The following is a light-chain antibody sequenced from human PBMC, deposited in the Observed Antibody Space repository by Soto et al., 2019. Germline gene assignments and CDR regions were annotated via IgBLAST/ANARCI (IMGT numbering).Light chain of an antibody. V-gene: IGKV3-20*01. CDR2: GAS. CDR3: QQYGNSPWT. Sequence: EKVVPRCRGPLSLSIAEGGTLAVRCSQSVSSSYLAWYQQKPGQAPRLLIYGASRRATGIPDRFSGRGSGTDFSPTISRLEPEDSAVYYCQQYGNSPWTFGQGTKVDIK. CDR1: QSVSSSY. J-gene: IGKJ1*01.